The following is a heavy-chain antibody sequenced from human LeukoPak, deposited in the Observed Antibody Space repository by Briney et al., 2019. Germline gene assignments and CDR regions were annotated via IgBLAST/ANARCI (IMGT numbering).Heavy chain of an antibody. Sequence: SETLSLTCTVSGGSISSYYWSLIRQPAGKGLEWIGRMYTSGSTNYNPSLKSRVTMSVDTSKNQFSLKLSSVTAADTAVYYCAREIVVVPAANVHYYYGMDVWGQGTTVTVSS. CDR1: GGSISSYY. V-gene: IGHV4-4*07. J-gene: IGHJ6*02. CDR3: AREIVVVPAANVHYYYGMDV. D-gene: IGHD2-2*01. CDR2: MYTSGST.